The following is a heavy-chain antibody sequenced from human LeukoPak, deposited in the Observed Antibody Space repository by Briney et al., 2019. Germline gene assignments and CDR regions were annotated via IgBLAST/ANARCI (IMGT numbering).Heavy chain of an antibody. V-gene: IGHV3-64D*06. CDR1: GFTFSNSW. Sequence: GGSLRLSCAASGFTFSNSWLHWVRQAPGKGLEYVSAISSDGTTTYYADSVKGRFTISRDNSKNTLHLQMSSLRAEDTAVYYCVKQRSRFRGVVTSDPFDYWGQGTLVTVSS. CDR2: ISSDGTTT. CDR3: VKQRSRFRGVVTSDPFDY. D-gene: IGHD3-10*01. J-gene: IGHJ4*02.